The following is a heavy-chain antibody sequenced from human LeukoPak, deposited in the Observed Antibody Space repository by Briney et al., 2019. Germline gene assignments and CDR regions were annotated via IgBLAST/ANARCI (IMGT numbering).Heavy chain of an antibody. D-gene: IGHD1-14*01. Sequence: GGSLRLSCAASGSTFSNYAINWVRQAPGKGLEWVSAISGRGGSTYYADSVKGRFTISRDNSKNTLYLQMNSLRAEDTAVYYCARGNPGGEYYWGQGTLVTVSS. CDR2: ISGRGGST. V-gene: IGHV3-23*01. J-gene: IGHJ4*02. CDR1: GSTFSNYA. CDR3: ARGNPGGEYY.